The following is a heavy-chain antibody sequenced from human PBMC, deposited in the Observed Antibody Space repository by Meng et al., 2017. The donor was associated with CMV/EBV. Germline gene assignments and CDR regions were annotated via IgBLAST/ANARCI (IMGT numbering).Heavy chain of an antibody. J-gene: IGHJ4*02. CDR2: ISYDGSNK. D-gene: IGHD3-3*01. CDR3: ARDRGYDFWSGSTDY. CDR1: GFTFSSYA. V-gene: IGHV3-30-3*01. Sequence: GGSLRLSCAASGFTFSSYAMHWVRQAPGKGLEWVAVISYDGSNKYYADSVKGRFTISRDNSKNTLYLQMNSLRAEDTAGYYCARDRGYDFWSGSTDYWGQGTLVTVSS.